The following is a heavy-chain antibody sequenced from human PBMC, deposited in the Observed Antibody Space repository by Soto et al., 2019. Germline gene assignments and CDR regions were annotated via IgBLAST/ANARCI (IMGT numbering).Heavy chain of an antibody. V-gene: IGHV1-69*01. D-gene: IGHD5-18*01. Sequence: QVQLVQSGAEVKKPGSSVKVSCKASGGTFSSYAISWVRQAPGQGLEWMGGIIPIFGTANYAQKFHGRVTITADESTSTAYMELSSLRSEDTAVYYCARGYSYGFGGDDAFDIWGQGTMVTVSS. J-gene: IGHJ3*02. CDR3: ARGYSYGFGGDDAFDI. CDR1: GGTFSSYA. CDR2: IIPIFGTA.